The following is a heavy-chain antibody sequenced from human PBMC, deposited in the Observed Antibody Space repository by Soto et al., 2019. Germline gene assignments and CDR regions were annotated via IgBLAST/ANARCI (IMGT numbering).Heavy chain of an antibody. CDR2: ISPSSGGT. CDR3: TRSIITTAGTDAFEL. J-gene: IGHJ3*01. D-gene: IGHD6-13*01. V-gene: IGHV1-46*03. Sequence: QVQLVQSGAEVKKPGASVRVSCKASGYTFTSYYIHWVRQAPGHGPEWMGMISPSSGGTDYAQKFQGRVTMTRDTPTSTVYMELSSLRSEDTAVYYCTRSIITTAGTDAFELWGQGTLVTVSS. CDR1: GYTFTSYY.